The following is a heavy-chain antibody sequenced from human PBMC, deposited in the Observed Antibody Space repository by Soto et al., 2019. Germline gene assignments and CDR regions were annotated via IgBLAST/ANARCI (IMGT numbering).Heavy chain of an antibody. CDR3: ARPPEFRGRLVSVFDI. V-gene: IGHV5-51*01. Sequence: GESLKISCKGSGYSFSGYWIGWVRQMPGQGLEWMGIVYPTDSRITYSPSFEGQVTISADKSISTAYLQWSSLKASDTAMYYCARPPEFRGRLVSVFDIWGQGTIVPVS. CDR1: GYSFSGYW. D-gene: IGHD3-10*01. J-gene: IGHJ3*02. CDR2: VYPTDSRI.